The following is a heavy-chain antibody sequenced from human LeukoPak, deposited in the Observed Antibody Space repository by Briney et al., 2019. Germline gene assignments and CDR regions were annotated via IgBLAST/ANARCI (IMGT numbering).Heavy chain of an antibody. CDR2: ISSSSSYI. D-gene: IGHD6-19*01. J-gene: IGHJ3*02. V-gene: IGHV3-21*01. CDR1: GFTFSSYS. Sequence: PGGSLRLSCAASGFTFSSYSMNWVRQAPGKGLEWVSSISSSSSYIYYADSVKGRFTISRDNAKNSLYLQMNSLRAEDTAVYYCARDGDFIAVVPDAFDIWGQGTMVTVSS. CDR3: ARDGDFIAVVPDAFDI.